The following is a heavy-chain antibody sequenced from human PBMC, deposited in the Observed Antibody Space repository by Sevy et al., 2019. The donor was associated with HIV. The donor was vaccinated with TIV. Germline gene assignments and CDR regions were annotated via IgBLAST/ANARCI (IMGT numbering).Heavy chain of an antibody. CDR2: IWYDGSNK. J-gene: IGHJ4*02. Sequence: GGSLRLSCAASGFTFSDYGMHWVRQAPGKGLEWVAFIWYDGSNKYYADSVKGRFTISRDNSKDTLYLQMNSLRPADTAVVYCVPGVTIFGVPVYWGQGTLVTVSS. V-gene: IGHV3-30*02. D-gene: IGHD3-3*01. CDR3: VPGVTIFGVPVY. CDR1: GFTFSDYG.